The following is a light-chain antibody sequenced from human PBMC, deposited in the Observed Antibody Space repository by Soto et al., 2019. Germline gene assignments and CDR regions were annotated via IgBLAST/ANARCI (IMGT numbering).Light chain of an antibody. J-gene: IGKJ5*01. V-gene: IGKV3-20*01. Sequence: EIVLAPYPGTLSLSPGERATLSCTASQSVSSSYLAWYQQKPGQAPRLLIYGASSRATGIPDRFSGSGSGTDFTLTISRLEPEDFAVYYCQQYGSSPPITFGQGTRLEIK. CDR2: GAS. CDR3: QQYGSSPPIT. CDR1: QSVSSSY.